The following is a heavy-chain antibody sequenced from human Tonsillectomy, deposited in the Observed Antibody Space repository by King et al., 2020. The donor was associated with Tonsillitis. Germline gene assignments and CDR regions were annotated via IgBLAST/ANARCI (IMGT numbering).Heavy chain of an antibody. CDR3: VRYTSAWYGDGICDY. CDR2: IYYSGST. D-gene: IGHD6-19*01. J-gene: IGHJ4*02. CDR1: DGSISSSSYY. V-gene: IGHV4-39*01. Sequence: QLQESGPGLVKPSETLSLTCTVSDGSISSSSYYWGWIRQPPGKGLEWIGSIYYSGSTYYNPSLKSRVTISVDTSKNQFSLKLSSVTAADTAVYYCVRYTSAWYGDGICDYWGQGTLVTVSS.